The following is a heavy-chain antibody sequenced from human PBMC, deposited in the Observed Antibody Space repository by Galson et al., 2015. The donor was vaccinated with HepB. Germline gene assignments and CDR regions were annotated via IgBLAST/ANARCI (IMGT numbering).Heavy chain of an antibody. V-gene: IGHV1-69*13. Sequence: SVKVSCKASGGTFSSYAISWVRQAPGQGLEWMGGIIPIFGTANYAQKFQGRVTITADESTSTAYMELSSLRSEDTAVYYCARGTVLRGYSGYDYFDYWGQGTLVTVSS. D-gene: IGHD5-12*01. CDR3: ARGTVLRGYSGYDYFDY. CDR2: IIPIFGTA. CDR1: GGTFSSYA. J-gene: IGHJ4*02.